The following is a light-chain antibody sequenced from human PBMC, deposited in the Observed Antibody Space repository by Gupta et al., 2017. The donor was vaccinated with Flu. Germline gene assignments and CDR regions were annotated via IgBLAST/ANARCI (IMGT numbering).Light chain of an antibody. CDR3: CSYASSYTYV. CDR1: SNDVGGFDY. V-gene: IGLV2-11*01. Sequence: QSALTQPRSVSGSPGQSVTISCTGTSNDVGGFDYLSWYQQHPGKAPKILIYDVSTRPSGVPGRFSASKAGNTASLTISALEAEDDADYYYCSYASSYTYVFGSGTKVTVL. CDR2: DVS. J-gene: IGLJ1*01.